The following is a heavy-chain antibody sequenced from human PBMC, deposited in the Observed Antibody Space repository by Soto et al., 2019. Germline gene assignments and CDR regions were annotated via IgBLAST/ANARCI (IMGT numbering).Heavy chain of an antibody. CDR1: GFTFSSYG. CDR2: IWYDGSNK. J-gene: IGHJ4*02. V-gene: IGHV3-33*01. D-gene: IGHD3-3*01. CDR3: ARELIRYDFWSGYDDY. Sequence: GGSLRLSCAASGFTFSSYGMHRVRQAPGKGLEWVAVIWYDGSNKYYADSVKGRFTISRDNSKNTLYLQMNSLRAEDTAVYYCARELIRYDFWSGYDDYWGQGTLVTVSS.